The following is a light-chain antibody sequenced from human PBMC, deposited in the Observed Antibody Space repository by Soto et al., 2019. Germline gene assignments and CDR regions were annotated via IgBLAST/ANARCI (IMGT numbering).Light chain of an antibody. CDR1: SSDVGGFEY. V-gene: IGLV2-14*01. CDR2: DVT. J-gene: IGLJ1*01. Sequence: QSVLGQPASVSGSPGQSITISCTGTSSDVGGFEYVSWYQHQPGKAPKLIIYDVTKRPSGVSNRFSGSKSGNTASLTISGIEGLAEGDYLFGSITKSSTSDIGT. CDR3: GSITKSSTSD.